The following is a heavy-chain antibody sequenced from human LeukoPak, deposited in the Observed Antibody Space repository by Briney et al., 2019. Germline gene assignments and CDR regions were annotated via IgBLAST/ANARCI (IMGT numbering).Heavy chain of an antibody. J-gene: IGHJ3*02. CDR1: GTTFGLSA. Sequence: GASVKVSCTVSGTTFGLSAISWVRQSPGQGLQWMGGSIPIFSRADYAQRFQDRITISWDASTGTDYMELRSLTFDDTAVYYCARVGPPRRDHYYPSSGDYLPVFEIWGHGTMVTVSS. D-gene: IGHD3-22*01. CDR2: SIPIFSRA. V-gene: IGHV1-69*13. CDR3: ARVGPPRRDHYYPSSGDYLPVFEI.